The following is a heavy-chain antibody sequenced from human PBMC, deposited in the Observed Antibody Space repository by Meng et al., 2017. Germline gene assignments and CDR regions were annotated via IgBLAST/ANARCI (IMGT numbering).Heavy chain of an antibody. CDR1: GYTFTGYY. V-gene: IGHV1-2*02. CDR2: INPNSGGT. CDR3: ASRYDSSGSAAFQH. Sequence: QVDVVGSGAEVNKPGASVKVSCKASGYTFTGYYMRWVRQAPGQGLEWMGWINPNSGGTNYAQKFQGRVTMTRDTSISTAYMELSRLRSDDTAVYYCASRYDSSGSAAFQHWGQGTLVTVSS. J-gene: IGHJ1*01. D-gene: IGHD3-22*01.